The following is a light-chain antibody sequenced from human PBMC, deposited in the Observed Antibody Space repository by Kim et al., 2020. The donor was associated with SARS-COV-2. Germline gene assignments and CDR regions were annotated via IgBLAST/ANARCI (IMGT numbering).Light chain of an antibody. Sequence: APGEAGGSAGGGDTSGSKSGRWYQHKPGQAPVLVIYYDTDRPSGIPERFSGANSGNTATLTISRVEAGDEADYYCQVWDGNTDEGVFGGGTTLTVL. CDR1: TSGSKS. CDR2: YDT. J-gene: IGLJ3*02. V-gene: IGLV3-21*04. CDR3: QVWDGNTDEGV.